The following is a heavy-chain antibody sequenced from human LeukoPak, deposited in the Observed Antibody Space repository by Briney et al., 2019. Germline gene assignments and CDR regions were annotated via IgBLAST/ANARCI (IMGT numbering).Heavy chain of an antibody. D-gene: IGHD3-10*01. CDR1: GGSISSSSYY. CDR3: AREPRITMVRGVIVAPYNWFDP. Sequence: SSETLSLTCTVSGGSISSSSYYWGWIRQPPGKGLEWIGSIYYSGSTYYNPSLKSRVTISVDTSKNQFSLKLSSVTAADTAVYYCAREPRITMVRGVIVAPYNWFDPWGQGTLVTVSS. J-gene: IGHJ5*02. CDR2: IYYSGST. V-gene: IGHV4-39*02.